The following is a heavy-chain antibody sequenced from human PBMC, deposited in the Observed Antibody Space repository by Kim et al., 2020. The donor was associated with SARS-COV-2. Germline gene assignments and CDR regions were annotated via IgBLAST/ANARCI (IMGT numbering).Heavy chain of an antibody. D-gene: IGHD3-16*02. CDR3: ARAQGDMITFGGVITSWFDP. J-gene: IGHJ5*02. V-gene: IGHV4-59*01. Sequence: SETLSLTCTVSGGSISSYYWSWIRQPPGKGLEWIGYIYYSGSTNYNPSPMSRLTITVDTSKNQFSLKLSSVTAADTAVYYCARAQGDMITFGGVITSWFDPWGQGTLVTVSS. CDR1: GGSISSYY. CDR2: IYYSGST.